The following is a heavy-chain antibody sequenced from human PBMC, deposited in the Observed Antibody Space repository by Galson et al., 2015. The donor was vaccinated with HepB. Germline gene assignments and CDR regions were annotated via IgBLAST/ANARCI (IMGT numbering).Heavy chain of an antibody. D-gene: IGHD6-19*01. CDR1: FSSYG. CDR2: IRYDGSNK. V-gene: IGHV3-30*02. Sequence: FSSYGMHWVRQAPGKGLEWVAFIRYDGSNKYYADSVKGRFTISRDNSKNTLYLQMNSLRAEDTAVYYCAKDTTLFQYSSGHGYFDCWGQGTLVTVSS. J-gene: IGHJ4*02. CDR3: AKDTTLFQYSSGHGYFDC.